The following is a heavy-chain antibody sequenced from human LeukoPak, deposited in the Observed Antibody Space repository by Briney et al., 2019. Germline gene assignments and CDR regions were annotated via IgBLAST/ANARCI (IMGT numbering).Heavy chain of an antibody. J-gene: IGHJ2*01. CDR1: GLTLADYA. CDR3: AGGSYGDYWYFDL. V-gene: IGHV3-9*01. D-gene: IGHD1-26*01. CDR2: ISWNSGTI. Sequence: GGSLRLSCAASGLTLADYAMHWVRQAPEKGLEWVSGISWNSGTIGYADSVKGRFTTSRNNARNSLYLQLNSLRAEDTALYYCAGGSYGDYWYFDLRGRGTLVTVSS.